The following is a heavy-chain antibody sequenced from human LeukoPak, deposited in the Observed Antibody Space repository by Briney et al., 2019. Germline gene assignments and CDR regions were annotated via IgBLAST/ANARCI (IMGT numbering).Heavy chain of an antibody. V-gene: IGHV3-48*03. D-gene: IGHD6-6*01. J-gene: IGHJ6*03. Sequence: GGSLRLSCAASGFTFSSYEMNWVRQAPGKGLEWVSYISSNGSTIYYADSVKGRFTISRDNAKNSLYLQMNSLRAEDTAVYYCARDRYSSSPYYYYYYMDVWGKGTTVTVSS. CDR1: GFTFSSYE. CDR2: ISSNGSTI. CDR3: ARDRYSSSPYYYYYYMDV.